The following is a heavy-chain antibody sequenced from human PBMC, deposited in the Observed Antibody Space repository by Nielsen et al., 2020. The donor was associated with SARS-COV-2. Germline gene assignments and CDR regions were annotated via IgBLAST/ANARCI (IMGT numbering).Heavy chain of an antibody. CDR3: ARENYDVLTYFYGMDV. CDR1: GGSISSYY. Sequence: SETLSLTCTVSGGSISSYYWSWIRQPPGKGLECIGYIYYSGSTNYNPSLKSRVTISVDTSKNQFSLKLSSVTAADTAVYYCARENYDVLTYFYGMDVWGQGTTVTVSS. D-gene: IGHD3-9*01. CDR2: IYYSGST. J-gene: IGHJ6*02. V-gene: IGHV4-59*01.